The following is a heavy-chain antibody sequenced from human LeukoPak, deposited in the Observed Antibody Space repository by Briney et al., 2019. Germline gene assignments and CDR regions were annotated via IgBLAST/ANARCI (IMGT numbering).Heavy chain of an antibody. D-gene: IGHD3-22*01. Sequence: SETLSLTCTVSGGSISSYYWSWIRQPPGKGLEWIGYIYYSGSTNYNPSLKSRVTISVDTSKDQFSLKLSSVTAADTAVYYCARGERYYYDSSGYYPYWGQGTLVTVSS. J-gene: IGHJ4*02. CDR1: GGSISSYY. CDR3: ARGERYYYDSSGYYPY. V-gene: IGHV4-59*01. CDR2: IYYSGST.